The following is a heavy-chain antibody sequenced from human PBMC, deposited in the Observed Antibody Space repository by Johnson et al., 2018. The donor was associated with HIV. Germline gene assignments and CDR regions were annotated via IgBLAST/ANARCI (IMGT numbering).Heavy chain of an antibody. D-gene: IGHD3-16*01. V-gene: IGHV3-66*02. CDR2: IYSGGST. CDR3: AREVYAHDAFDV. Sequence: VQLVESGGGLVQPGGSLRLSCAASGFTVSSNYMSWVRQAPGKGLEWVSVIYSGGSTYTADSVKGRFTISRDNSKNTLYLQMNSLRPEDTAVYYCAREVYAHDAFDVLGQGTMVTVSS. CDR1: GFTVSSNY. J-gene: IGHJ3*01.